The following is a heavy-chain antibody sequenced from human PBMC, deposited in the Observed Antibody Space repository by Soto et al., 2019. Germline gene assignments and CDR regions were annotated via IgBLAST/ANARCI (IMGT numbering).Heavy chain of an antibody. J-gene: IGHJ4*02. CDR3: ARRYCSGGSCPLWYYFDY. CDR2: IYYSGST. Sequence: QLQLQESGPGLVKPSETLSLTCTVSGGSISSSSYYWGWIRQPPGKGLEWIGSIYYSGSTYYNPSLKSRVTISVDTSKNQFSLKLSSVTAADTAVYYCARRYCSGGSCPLWYYFDYWGQGTLVTVSS. D-gene: IGHD2-15*01. V-gene: IGHV4-39*01. CDR1: GGSISSSSYY.